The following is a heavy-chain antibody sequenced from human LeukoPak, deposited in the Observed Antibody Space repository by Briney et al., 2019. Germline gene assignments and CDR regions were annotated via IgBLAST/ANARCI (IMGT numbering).Heavy chain of an antibody. Sequence: GGSLRLSCVVSGLTFSSASMACVRQAPGKGLEWVSSISSTSEYIFQKDSLKGRFTISRDNAKNSVFLQMNSLRAEDTAVYYCAGSRGKRITMFRVFDHWGQGTLVTVSS. CDR3: AGSRGKRITMFRVFDH. D-gene: IGHD3-10*01. CDR1: GLTFSSAS. J-gene: IGHJ4*02. V-gene: IGHV3-21*01. CDR2: ISSTSEYI.